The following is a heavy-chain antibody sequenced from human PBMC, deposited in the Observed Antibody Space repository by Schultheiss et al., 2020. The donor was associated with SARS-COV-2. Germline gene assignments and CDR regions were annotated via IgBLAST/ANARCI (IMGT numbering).Heavy chain of an antibody. Sequence: LSCAVYGGSFSGYYWSWIRQPPGKGLEWIGEINHSGSTNYNPSLKSRVTISVDTSKNQFSLKLSSVTAADTAVYYCARVPLVRGVIIRESNYYYYMDVWGKGTTVTVSS. CDR3: ARVPLVRGVIIRESNYYYYMDV. CDR2: INHSGST. D-gene: IGHD3-10*01. J-gene: IGHJ6*03. CDR1: GGSFSGYY. V-gene: IGHV4-34*01.